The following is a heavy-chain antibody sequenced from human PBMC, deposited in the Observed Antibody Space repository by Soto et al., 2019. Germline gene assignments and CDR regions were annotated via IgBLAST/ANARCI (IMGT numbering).Heavy chain of an antibody. J-gene: IGHJ5*02. V-gene: IGHV4-34*01. CDR3: ARGGMGYYDFLSGYNWFDP. CDR1: GGSFSGYY. Sequence: SETLSLTCAVYGGSFSGYYWSWIRQPPGKGLEWIGEINHSGSTNYNPTLKSRVTISVDTSTNQFSLKLSSVTAADTAVYYCARGGMGYYDFLSGYNWFDPWGQGTLVTVSS. CDR2: INHSGST. D-gene: IGHD3-3*01.